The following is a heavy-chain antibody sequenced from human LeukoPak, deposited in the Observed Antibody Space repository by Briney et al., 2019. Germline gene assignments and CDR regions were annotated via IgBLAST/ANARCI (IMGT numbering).Heavy chain of an antibody. D-gene: IGHD3-10*01. J-gene: IGHJ4*02. CDR2: LYSSGNT. CDR3: VRQVDYYGSGSYYVC. Sequence: SETLSLTCTVSGGSISSSSYYWGWIRQPPGKGLEWIGSLYSSGNTHYNPSLKSRVTISVDTSKNQFSLELSSVTAADTALHYCVRQVDYYGSGSYYVCWGQGTLVTVSS. CDR1: GGSISSSSYY. V-gene: IGHV4-39*01.